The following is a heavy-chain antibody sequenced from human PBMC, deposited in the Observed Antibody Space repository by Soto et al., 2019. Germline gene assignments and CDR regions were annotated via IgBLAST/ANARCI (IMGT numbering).Heavy chain of an antibody. CDR1: GASISSGHYY. J-gene: IGHJ4*02. CDR2: IYNTGST. V-gene: IGHV4-31*03. D-gene: IGHD7-27*01. CDR3: ALALGPTTGLDY. Sequence: SETLSLTCSVSGASISSGHYYWTWIRKHLGKGLEWIGSIYNTGSTSYNPSLTSRLSISVDTSENHFSLRLFSVTVAETAVYYCALALGPTTGLDYLGQGSLVTVSS.